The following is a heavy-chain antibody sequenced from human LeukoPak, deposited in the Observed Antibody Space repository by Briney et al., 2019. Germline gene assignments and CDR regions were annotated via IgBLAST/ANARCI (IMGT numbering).Heavy chain of an antibody. Sequence: GASVKVSCKASGYTFINYGISWVRQAPGQGLEWMGWISPSNGNTNYAQKLQGRVTMTADTSTTTAYMELRRLKYEDTTVHYCAREALGRDYWGQGTLVTVSS. CDR2: ISPSNGNT. D-gene: IGHD3-16*02. J-gene: IGHJ4*02. CDR1: GYTFINYG. CDR3: AREALGRDY. V-gene: IGHV1-18*01.